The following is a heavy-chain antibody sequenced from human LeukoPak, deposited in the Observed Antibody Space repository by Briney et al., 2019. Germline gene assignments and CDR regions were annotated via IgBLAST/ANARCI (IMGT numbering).Heavy chain of an antibody. CDR3: ARNRDFSGWYEGTGYMDV. D-gene: IGHD6-19*01. CDR2: IIPIFGTA. V-gene: IGHV1-69*06. CDR1: RGTFSSYA. Sequence: SVTVSCKASRGTFSSYAISWVRQAPGQGLEWMGGIIPIFGTANYAQKFQGRVTITADKSTSTAYMELSSLRSEDTAVYYCARNRDFSGWYEGTGYMDVWGKGTTVTVSS. J-gene: IGHJ6*03.